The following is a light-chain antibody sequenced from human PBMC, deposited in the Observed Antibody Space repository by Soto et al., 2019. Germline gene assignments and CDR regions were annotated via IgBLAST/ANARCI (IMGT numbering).Light chain of an antibody. CDR3: SLSYSAIWV. CDR1: TGNVTSGHS. Sequence: QAVVTQEPSLTVSPGGTVTLTCGSSTGNVTSGHSPFWFQQKPGQAPKTLICDATKRHSWTPARFAGSLLGGKAALTLSGAQPEDEAEYHCSLSYSAIWVFGGGTKLTVL. CDR2: DAT. J-gene: IGLJ3*02. V-gene: IGLV7-46*01.